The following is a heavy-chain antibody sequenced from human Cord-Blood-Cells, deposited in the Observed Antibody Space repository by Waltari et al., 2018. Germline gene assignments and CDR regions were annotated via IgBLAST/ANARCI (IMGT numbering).Heavy chain of an antibody. CDR3: AALELDY. Sequence: QVQLQESGPGLVKPSETLCLTCTVSGGSISSHYWSWIRQPPGKGLEWIGYIYYSGSTNYNPSLKSRVTISVDTSKNQFSLKLSSVTAADTAVYYCAALELDYWGQGTLVTVSS. J-gene: IGHJ4*02. CDR1: GGSISSHY. V-gene: IGHV4-59*11. CDR2: IYYSGST.